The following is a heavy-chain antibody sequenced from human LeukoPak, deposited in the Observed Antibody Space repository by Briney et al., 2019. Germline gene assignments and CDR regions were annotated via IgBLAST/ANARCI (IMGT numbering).Heavy chain of an antibody. J-gene: IGHJ3*02. V-gene: IGHV3-33*08. D-gene: IGHD3-22*01. Sequence: PGGSLRLSCAASGFTFSSYGMHWVRQAPGKGLEWVAVIWYDGSNKYYADSVKGRFTISRDNSKNTLYLQMNSLRAEDTAVYYCASGAPYYYDSSGVTDAFDIWGQGTMVTVSS. CDR2: IWYDGSNK. CDR1: GFTFSSYG. CDR3: ASGAPYYYDSSGVTDAFDI.